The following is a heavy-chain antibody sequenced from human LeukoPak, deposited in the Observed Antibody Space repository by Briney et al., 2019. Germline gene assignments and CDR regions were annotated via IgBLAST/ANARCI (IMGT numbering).Heavy chain of an antibody. Sequence: GGSLRLSCAASGFTFSSYGMHWVRQAPGKGLEWVAVISYDGSNKYYADSVKGRFTISRDNPKNTLYLQMNSLRAEDTAVYYCAKGDGIAAAGYAYWGQGTLVTVSS. J-gene: IGHJ4*02. D-gene: IGHD6-13*01. V-gene: IGHV3-30*18. CDR2: ISYDGSNK. CDR3: AKGDGIAAAGYAY. CDR1: GFTFSSYG.